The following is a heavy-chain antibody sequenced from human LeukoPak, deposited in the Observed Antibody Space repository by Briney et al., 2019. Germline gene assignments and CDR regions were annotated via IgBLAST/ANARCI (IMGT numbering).Heavy chain of an antibody. Sequence: PGGSLRLSCAASGFTVSSNYMSWVRQTPGKGLGWVLVIYSGGTTYYADSVKGRFTISRDNSKNTLSLQMNRLRAEDTAVYYCAKDERKPVTKTVTTLGNLDYWGQGTLVTVSS. CDR1: GFTVSSNY. CDR2: IYSGGTT. V-gene: IGHV3-66*02. J-gene: IGHJ4*02. CDR3: AKDERKPVTKTVTTLGNLDY. D-gene: IGHD4-17*01.